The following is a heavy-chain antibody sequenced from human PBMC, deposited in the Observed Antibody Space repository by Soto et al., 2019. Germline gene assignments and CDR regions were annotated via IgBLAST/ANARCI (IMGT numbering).Heavy chain of an antibody. CDR3: ASPARKNDGFWSGYEI. CDR2: MNPNNGNT. CDR1: GYAFTSYD. J-gene: IGHJ3*02. Sequence: QVQLVQSGAEVKKPGASVRVSCKASGYAFTSYDIYWVRQAAGQGLEWVEWMNPNNGNTGYAQKFKGRVTMTRDTSTTTAYMDLRRLTLDDTSVFYCASPARKNDGFWSGYEIWGQGTTVIVSS. D-gene: IGHD3-3*01. V-gene: IGHV1-8*01.